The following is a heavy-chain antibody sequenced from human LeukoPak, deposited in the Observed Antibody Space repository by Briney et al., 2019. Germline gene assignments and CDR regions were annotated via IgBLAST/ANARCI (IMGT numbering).Heavy chain of an antibody. J-gene: IGHJ4*02. D-gene: IGHD3-3*01. CDR2: IIPILGIA. Sequence: GASVNVSCKASGGTFSSYAISWVRQAPGQGLEWMGGIIPILGIANYAQKFQGRVTITADKSTSTAYMELSSLRSEDTAVYYCARDQGAISIFGVVIDYWGQGTLVTVSS. CDR1: GGTFSSYA. CDR3: ARDQGAISIFGVVIDY. V-gene: IGHV1-69*10.